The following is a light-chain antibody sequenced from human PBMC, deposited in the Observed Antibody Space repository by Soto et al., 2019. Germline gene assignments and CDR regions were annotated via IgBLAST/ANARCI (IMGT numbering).Light chain of an antibody. CDR1: QSINNRY. CDR2: AAS. CDR3: QQLGSSPGFT. V-gene: IGKV3-20*01. J-gene: IGKJ3*01. Sequence: EIVLTQSPGTLSLSPGERATLSCRASQSINNRYLAWYQQKPGQAPRLLIYAASSTATGIPDRFSGSGSGTDFTLTISRLEPEYFAVYYCQQLGSSPGFTFGPGTKVDIK.